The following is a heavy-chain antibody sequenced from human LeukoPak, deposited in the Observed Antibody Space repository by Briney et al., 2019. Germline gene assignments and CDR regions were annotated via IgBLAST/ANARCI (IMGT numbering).Heavy chain of an antibody. CDR2: ISSDGNDK. CDR1: GFTFSSFA. V-gene: IGHV3-30*06. J-gene: IGHJ6*03. CDR3: ARQGSFLYYYHTYMDV. Sequence: GGSLRLSCEASGFTFSSFAMHWVRQAPGKGLESVAVISSDGNDKYYADSVTGRFAISRDIPKNTLYLRMNSLKVEDTAVYFCARQGSFLYYYHTYMDVWGKGTTVTVS. D-gene: IGHD2/OR15-2a*01.